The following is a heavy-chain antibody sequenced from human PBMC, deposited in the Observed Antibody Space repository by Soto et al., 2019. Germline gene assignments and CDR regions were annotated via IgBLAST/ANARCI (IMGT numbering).Heavy chain of an antibody. D-gene: IGHD3-22*01. CDR2: IYYSGST. V-gene: IGHV4-39*01. J-gene: IGHJ4*02. Sequence: SETLSLTCTVSGGSISSSSYYLGWIRQPPGKGLEWIGSIYYSGSTYYNPSLKSRVTISVDTSKNQFSLKLSSVTAADTAVYYCARLNDSSGYGYFDYWGQGTLVTVSS. CDR3: ARLNDSSGYGYFDY. CDR1: GGSISSSSYY.